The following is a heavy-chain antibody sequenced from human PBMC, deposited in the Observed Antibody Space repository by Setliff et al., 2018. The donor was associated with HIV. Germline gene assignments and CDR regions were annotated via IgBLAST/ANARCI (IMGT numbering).Heavy chain of an antibody. J-gene: IGHJ6*02. V-gene: IGHV4-39*01. CDR1: GGSISNNDYY. CDR2: IFNSGSS. D-gene: IGHD4-17*01. Sequence: SETLSLTCSVSGGSISNNDYYWGWIRQSPGKGLEWIGTIFNSGSSYYNPSLESRVTISVDTSQNQFSLKLSSVTAADTAVYYCARAPLSRLRSYYYYYGMDVWGQGTTVTVSS. CDR3: ARAPLSRLRSYYYYYGMDV.